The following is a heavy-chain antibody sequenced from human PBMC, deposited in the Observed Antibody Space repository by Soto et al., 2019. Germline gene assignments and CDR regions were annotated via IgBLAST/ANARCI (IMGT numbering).Heavy chain of an antibody. J-gene: IGHJ6*03. CDR1: GGSISSSSYY. CDR2: IYYSGST. Sequence: SETLSLTCTVSGGSISSSSYYWGWIRQPPGKGLEWIGSIYYSGSTYYSPSLKSRVTISVDTSKNQFSLKLSSVTAADTAVYYCARHRPYYYYYYMDVWGKGTTVTVSS. V-gene: IGHV4-39*01. CDR3: ARHRPYYYYYYMDV.